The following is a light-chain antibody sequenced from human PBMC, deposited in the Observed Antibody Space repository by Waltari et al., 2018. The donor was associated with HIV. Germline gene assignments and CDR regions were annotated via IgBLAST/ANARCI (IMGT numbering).Light chain of an antibody. Sequence: DIVMTTPPPLLRVSMPARATTICKSSPSLFYRTNDKNFLAWYLVKPQQSPKLLIYLGSKRHVGVPGRFSGSGSGADFTLTIGSVEVEDVAVYYCLQYFATSVTFGAGTRVDI. CDR1: PSLFYRTNDKNF. J-gene: IGKJ3*01. CDR3: LQYFATSVT. CDR2: LGS. V-gene: IGKV4-1*01.